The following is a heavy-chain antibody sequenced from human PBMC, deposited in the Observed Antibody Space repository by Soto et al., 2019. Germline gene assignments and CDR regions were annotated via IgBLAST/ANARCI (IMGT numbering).Heavy chain of an antibody. CDR3: AREAVAFDY. D-gene: IGHD6-19*01. Sequence: GASVKVSCKASGYSFTSYYMHWVRQAPGQGLEWMGLISPSGFSTRFAQRFQGRVTMTNDTSTSTFYMDLSSLTSEDTAVYYCAREAVAFDYWGQGTLVTVSS. CDR2: ISPSGFST. J-gene: IGHJ4*02. V-gene: IGHV1-46*01. CDR1: GYSFTSYY.